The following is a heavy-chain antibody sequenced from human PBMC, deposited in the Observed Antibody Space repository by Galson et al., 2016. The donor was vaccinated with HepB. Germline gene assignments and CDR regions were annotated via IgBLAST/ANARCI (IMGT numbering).Heavy chain of an antibody. CDR2: VSYDRRRK. D-gene: IGHD3-10*01. Sequence: SLRLSCAASGFSFSNYALHWVRQAPGKGLEWVAVVSYDRRRKYYAGSVRGRFTISRDNSKNTLYLQMNSLRAEDTAVYYCARSRGSYGSGSYWAVLDYWGQGTLVTVSS. CDR3: ARSRGSYGSGSYWAVLDY. CDR1: GFSFSNYA. J-gene: IGHJ4*02. V-gene: IGHV3-30*04.